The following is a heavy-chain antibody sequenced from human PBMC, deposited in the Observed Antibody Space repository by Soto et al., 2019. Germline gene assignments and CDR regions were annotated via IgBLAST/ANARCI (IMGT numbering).Heavy chain of an antibody. J-gene: IGHJ4*02. Sequence: SLACTVSGCSSSSGGYYWSWIRQHPGKGLEWIGYIYYSGSTYYNPSLKSRVTISVDTSKNQFSLKLSSVTAADTAVYYCARDPYYYGSGEWGQGTLVTVSS. CDR3: ARDPYYYGSGE. CDR1: GCSSSSGGYY. D-gene: IGHD3-10*01. V-gene: IGHV4-31*03. CDR2: IYYSGST.